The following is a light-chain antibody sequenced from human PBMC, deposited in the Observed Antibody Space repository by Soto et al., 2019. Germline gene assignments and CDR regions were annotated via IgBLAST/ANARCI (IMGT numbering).Light chain of an antibody. V-gene: IGLV2-8*01. CDR3: HSDSVSNNFLV. CDR2: EVS. Sequence: QSALTQPPSASGSPGQPVTISCTGTSSDVGGYNYVSWYQQHPGKAPKLMIYEVSKRPSGVPDRFSGSKSDNTASLTVSGLQAENEAGYYGHSDSVSNNFLVFGTGTKLTVL. CDR1: SSDVGGYNY. J-gene: IGLJ1*01.